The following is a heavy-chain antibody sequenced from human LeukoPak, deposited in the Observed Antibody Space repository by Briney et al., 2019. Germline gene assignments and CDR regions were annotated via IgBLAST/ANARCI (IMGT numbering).Heavy chain of an antibody. J-gene: IGHJ3*02. D-gene: IGHD2-2*01. V-gene: IGHV3-33*08. CDR1: GFTVSSNY. CDR3: ARVPASVYAFDI. Sequence: GGSLRLSCAASGFTVSSNYMSWVRQAPGKGLEWVAVIWYGGTNKYYADSVKGRLTISRDNSRDTVYLQMSNVGPEDTAVYYCARVPASVYAFDIWGQGTMVTIS. CDR2: IWYGGTNK.